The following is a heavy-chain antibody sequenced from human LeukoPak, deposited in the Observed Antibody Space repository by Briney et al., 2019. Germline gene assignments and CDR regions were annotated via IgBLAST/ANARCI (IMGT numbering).Heavy chain of an antibody. CDR1: GGTFSSYA. V-gene: IGHV1-69*05. CDR3: ARGPTRGLPHFDY. J-gene: IGHJ4*02. Sequence: ASVKVSCKASGGTFSSYAISWVRQAPGQGLEWMGGIIPIFGTANYAQKFQGRVTITTDESTSTAYMELSSLRSEDTAGYYCARGPTRGLPHFDYWGQGTLVTVSS. CDR2: IIPIFGTA. D-gene: IGHD5-18*01.